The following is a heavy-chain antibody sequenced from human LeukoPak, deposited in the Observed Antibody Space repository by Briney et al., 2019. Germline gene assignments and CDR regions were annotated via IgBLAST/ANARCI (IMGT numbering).Heavy chain of an antibody. V-gene: IGHV3-20*04. CDR2: INWNGGST. CDR3: ARERFISRLRIQLWFDY. D-gene: IGHD5-18*01. CDR1: GFTFDDYG. Sequence: GGSLRLSCAASGFTFDDYGMSWVRQAPGKGLEWVSGINWNGGSTGYADSVKGRFTISRDNAKNSLYLQMNSLRAEDTALYYCARERFISRLRIQLWFDYWGQGTLVTASS. J-gene: IGHJ4*02.